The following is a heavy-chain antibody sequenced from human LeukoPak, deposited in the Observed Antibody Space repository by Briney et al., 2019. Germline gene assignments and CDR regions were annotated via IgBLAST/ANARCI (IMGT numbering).Heavy chain of an antibody. V-gene: IGHV3-15*01. J-gene: IGHJ4*02. Sequence: PGGSLRLSCAASGFTFSSYAMSWVRQAPGKGLEWVGRIKSKTDGGTTDYAAPVKGRFTISRDDSKNTLYLQMNSLKTEDTAVYYCTTGRHDYVWGSYRPNYYFDYWGQGTLVTVSS. CDR2: IKSKTDGGTT. D-gene: IGHD3-16*02. CDR1: GFTFSSYA. CDR3: TTGRHDYVWGSYRPNYYFDY.